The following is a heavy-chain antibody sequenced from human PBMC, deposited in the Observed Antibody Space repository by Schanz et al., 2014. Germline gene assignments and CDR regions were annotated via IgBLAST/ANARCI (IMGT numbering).Heavy chain of an antibody. CDR3: ARHVLPYDAFDI. CDR1: GDSISNYY. Sequence: QVQLHESGPGLVKPSETLSLTCTVSGDSISNYYWTWIRQPPGKRLEWIGYIYYSGSTKFNPSRNSRVTMSFETSKKQFSLRLSSVSAADTAVYYCARHVLPYDAFDIWGQGTVVTVS. V-gene: IGHV4-59*08. J-gene: IGHJ3*02. CDR2: IYYSGST.